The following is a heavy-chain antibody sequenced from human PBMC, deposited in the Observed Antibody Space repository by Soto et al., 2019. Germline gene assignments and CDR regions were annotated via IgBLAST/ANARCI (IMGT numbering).Heavy chain of an antibody. CDR2: IWYDGSNK. Sequence: XVCLRLSCAACGFSFSSYGMHWVRQAPGKGLEWVAVIWYDGSNKYYADSVKGRFTISRDNSKNTLYLQMNSLRAEDTAVYYCARESKEYSSGWYDGLDYWGQGTLVTVSS. CDR1: GFSFSSYG. CDR3: ARESKEYSSGWYDGLDY. D-gene: IGHD6-19*01. J-gene: IGHJ4*02. V-gene: IGHV3-33*01.